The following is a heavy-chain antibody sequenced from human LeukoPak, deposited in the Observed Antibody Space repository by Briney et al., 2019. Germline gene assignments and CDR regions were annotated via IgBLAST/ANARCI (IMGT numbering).Heavy chain of an antibody. D-gene: IGHD5-18*01. CDR1: GASISAYH. V-gene: IGHV4-4*07. CDR3: ARDYSYPDY. Sequence: SETLSLTCSVSGASISAYHWSWIRQPAGKGLEWIGRIYSSGRTNYIPSLKSRLTVSVDTSKNQFSLKLNSVTAADTAVYYCARDYSYPDYWGQGTLVTVSS. J-gene: IGHJ4*02. CDR2: IYSSGRT.